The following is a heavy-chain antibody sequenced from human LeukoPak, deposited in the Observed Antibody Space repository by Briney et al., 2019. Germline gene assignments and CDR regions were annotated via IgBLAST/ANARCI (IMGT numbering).Heavy chain of an antibody. CDR2: IYSGGST. J-gene: IGHJ6*02. CDR3: ARLPSGDV. CDR1: GFTVSSHY. Sequence: GGSLRLSCAASGFTVSSHYMTWVRQAPGKGLEWVSIIYSGGSTYYADSLKGRSTISRDNSKNTVYLQMNSLRAEDTAVYYCARLPSGDVWGQGTTVTVSS. V-gene: IGHV3-66*04.